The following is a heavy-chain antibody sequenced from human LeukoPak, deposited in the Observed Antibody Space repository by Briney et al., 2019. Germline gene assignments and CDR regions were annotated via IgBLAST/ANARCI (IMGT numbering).Heavy chain of an antibody. V-gene: IGHV4-39*07. Sequence: SETLSLTCTVSGGSISSSSYYWGWIRQPPGKGLEWIGSIYYSGSTYYNPSLKSRVTISVDTSKNQFSLKLSSVTAADTAVYYCARDSLYNRYGDPGWFDPWGQGTLVTVSS. CDR3: ARDSLYNRYGDPGWFDP. J-gene: IGHJ5*02. CDR2: IYYSGST. D-gene: IGHD4-17*01. CDR1: GGSISSSSYY.